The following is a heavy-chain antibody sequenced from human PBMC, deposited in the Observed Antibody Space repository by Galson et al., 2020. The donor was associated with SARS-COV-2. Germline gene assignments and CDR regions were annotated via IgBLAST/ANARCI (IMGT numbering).Heavy chain of an antibody. J-gene: IGHJ6*03. CDR1: GLNFSSYS. V-gene: IGHV3-21*01. Sequence: KIGESLNISCAASGLNFSSYSMNWVRQAPGKGLEWFSSITSSSNYIYYADSVKGRFTISRDNPKNSLYLQMNSLRAEDTAVYYCARVAAADYYYYYYYMDVWGKGTTVTVSS. CDR2: ITSSSNYI. CDR3: ARVAAADYYYYYYYMDV. D-gene: IGHD6-13*01.